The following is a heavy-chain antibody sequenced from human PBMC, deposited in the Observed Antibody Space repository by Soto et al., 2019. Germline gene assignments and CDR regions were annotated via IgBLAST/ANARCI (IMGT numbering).Heavy chain of an antibody. J-gene: IGHJ5*02. CDR3: VKVSTYYDFLTGYYSANWVDP. V-gene: IGHV3-64D*06. D-gene: IGHD3-9*01. Sequence: EVQLVESGGGLVQPGGSLRLSCSASGFTFSSYSMHWVRQAPGEGLEYVSTISSDGSITNYVDSVKGRFTISRDNSRNTLYLQMRSLKSEDTAVYYCVKVSTYYDFLTGYYSANWVDPWGQGTLVTVSS. CDR2: ISSDGSIT. CDR1: GFTFSSYS.